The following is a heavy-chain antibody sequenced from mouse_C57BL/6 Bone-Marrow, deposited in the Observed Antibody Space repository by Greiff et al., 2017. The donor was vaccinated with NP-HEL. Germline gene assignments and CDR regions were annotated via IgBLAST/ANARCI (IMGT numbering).Heavy chain of an antibody. CDR2: IYPGSGNT. CDR1: GYTFTDYY. Sequence: QVQLQQSGPELVKPGASVKISCKASGYTFTDYYINWVKQRPGQGLEWIGWIYPGSGNTKYNEKFKGKATLTVDTSSSTASMQLSSLTSEDSAVYFCARYYYGSSYVNYFDYWGQGTTLTVSS. J-gene: IGHJ2*01. V-gene: IGHV1-84*01. CDR3: ARYYYGSSYVNYFDY. D-gene: IGHD1-1*01.